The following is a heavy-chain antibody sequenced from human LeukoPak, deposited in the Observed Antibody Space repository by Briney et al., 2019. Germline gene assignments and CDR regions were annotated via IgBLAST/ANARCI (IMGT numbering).Heavy chain of an antibody. D-gene: IGHD3-10*01. CDR1: GGTFSSYG. Sequence: GASVKVSCKASGGTFSSYGISWVRQAPGQGLEWMGWISAYNGNTNYAQKLQGRVTMTTDTSTSTAYMELRSLRSDDTAVYYCARDPWFGELRRFDPWGQGTLVTVSS. J-gene: IGHJ5*02. CDR3: ARDPWFGELRRFDP. CDR2: ISAYNGNT. V-gene: IGHV1-18*01.